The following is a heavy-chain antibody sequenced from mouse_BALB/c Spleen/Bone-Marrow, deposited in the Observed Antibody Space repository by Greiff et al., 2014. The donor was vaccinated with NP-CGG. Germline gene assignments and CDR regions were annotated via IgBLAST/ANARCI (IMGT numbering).Heavy chain of an antibody. V-gene: IGHV2-3*01. CDR2: IWGDGSI. J-gene: IGHJ4*01. Sequence: VKLVESGPGLVAPSQSLSITCTVSGFSLTNYGVSWIRQPPGKGLEWLGVIWGDGSINYHSALISRLTISKDNSKSQGFLKLNSLQTEDTATYYCAKQDYYRYDNAMDYWGQRTSGTVSS. CDR3: AKQDYYRYDNAMDY. D-gene: IGHD2-14*01. CDR1: GFSLTNYG.